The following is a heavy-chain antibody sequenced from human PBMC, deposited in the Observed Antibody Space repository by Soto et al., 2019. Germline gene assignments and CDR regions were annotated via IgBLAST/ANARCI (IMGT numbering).Heavy chain of an antibody. Sequence: QXQLVXSXXEVXXPGSXVKVXCXASGDXFRNYAFXXXXXXXXQGLEWMGTIIPLFSTRYAQKFQGRVTXTADXXXXXXXXDLSSLKSDDTTVYYCARDPGIAVVGRGTSFEHWGQGTLVTVSS. J-gene: IGHJ4*02. D-gene: IGHD6-19*01. CDR3: ARDPGIAVVGRGTSFEH. V-gene: IGHV1-69*18. CDR1: GDXFRNYA. CDR2: IIPLFST.